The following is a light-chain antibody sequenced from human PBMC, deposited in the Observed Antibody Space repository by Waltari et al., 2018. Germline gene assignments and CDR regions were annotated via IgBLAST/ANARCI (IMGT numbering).Light chain of an antibody. V-gene: IGKV1-39*01. CDR3: QQSYSIPWT. CDR1: QSISRD. Sequence: DIQMTQSPSSLSASVGDRVTITCRASQSISRDLNWYQQKPGKAPKLLIYGASNLQSGVPSRFSGSESGTDLTLTISSLQPEDFATYYCQQSYSIPWTFGRGTKVEIK. J-gene: IGKJ1*01. CDR2: GAS.